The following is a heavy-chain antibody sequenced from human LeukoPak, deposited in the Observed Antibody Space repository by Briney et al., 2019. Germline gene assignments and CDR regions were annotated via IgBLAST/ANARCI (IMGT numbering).Heavy chain of an antibody. Sequence: SETLSLTCAVYGGSFSGYYWSWLRQPPGKGLEWIGEINHSGSTNHNPSLKSRVTISVDTSKNQFSLKLSSVTAADTAVYYCARGGITMVRGAIFPFDYWGQGTLVTVSS. CDR2: INHSGST. D-gene: IGHD3-10*01. V-gene: IGHV4-34*01. J-gene: IGHJ4*02. CDR3: ARGGITMVRGAIFPFDY. CDR1: GGSFSGYY.